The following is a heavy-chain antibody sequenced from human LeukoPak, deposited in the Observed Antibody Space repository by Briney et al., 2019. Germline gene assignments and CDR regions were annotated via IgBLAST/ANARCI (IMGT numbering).Heavy chain of an antibody. CDR3: AKGVGGYYYYGMDV. D-gene: IGHD1-26*01. V-gene: IGHV3-23*01. J-gene: IGHJ6*02. CDR2: FSVSGGGT. Sequence: GGSLRLSCAASGFTFSSHSMNWVRQAPGKGLEWVSGFSVSGGGTYYADPVKGRFTISRDNSKNTLYLQMNSLRAEDTAVYFCAKGVGGYYYYGMDVWGQGTTVTVSS. CDR1: GFTFSSHS.